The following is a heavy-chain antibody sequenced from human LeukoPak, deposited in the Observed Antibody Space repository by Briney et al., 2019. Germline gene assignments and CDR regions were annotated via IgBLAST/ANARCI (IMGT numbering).Heavy chain of an antibody. D-gene: IGHD3-10*01. CDR3: ARELLSYYYGSGSHDY. Sequence: GGSLRLSCAASGFTFSSYWMSWVRQAPGKGLGWVANIKQDGSEKYYVDSVKGRFTISRDNAENSLYLQMNSLRAEDTAVYYCARELLSYYYGSGSHDYWGQGTLVTVSS. J-gene: IGHJ4*02. V-gene: IGHV3-7*01. CDR2: IKQDGSEK. CDR1: GFTFSSYW.